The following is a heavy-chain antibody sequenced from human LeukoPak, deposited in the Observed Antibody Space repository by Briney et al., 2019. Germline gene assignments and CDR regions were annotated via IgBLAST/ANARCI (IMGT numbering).Heavy chain of an antibody. J-gene: IGHJ6*02. D-gene: IGHD6-19*01. CDR2: IIPIFGIA. Sequence: ASVKVSCKAAGGTFSSYAISWVRQAPGQGLEWMGRIIPIFGIANYAQKFQGSVTITAYISTSTAYTELSSLRSEDTAVYYCASVAHQNYYYDGMDVWGQGTTVTVSS. CDR1: GGTFSSYA. CDR3: ASVAHQNYYYDGMDV. V-gene: IGHV1-69*04.